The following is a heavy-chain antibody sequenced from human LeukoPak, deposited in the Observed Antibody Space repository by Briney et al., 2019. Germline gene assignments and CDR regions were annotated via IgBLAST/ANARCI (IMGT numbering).Heavy chain of an antibody. V-gene: IGHV4-39*01. CDR1: GDSIRRDNYY. D-gene: IGHD3-16*02. CDR2: IYYSGST. J-gene: IGHJ4*02. Sequence: NPSETLSLTCTVSGDSIRRDNYYWGWIRQPPGKGLEWIGSIYYSGSTYYNPSLKSRVSISVDPSKSQFSLKLTSVTAADTAVYYCATHPLPDYWGQGSLVTVSS. CDR3: ATHPLPDY.